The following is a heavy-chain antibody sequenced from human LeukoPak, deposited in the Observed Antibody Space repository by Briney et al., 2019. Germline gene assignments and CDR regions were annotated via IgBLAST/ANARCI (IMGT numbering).Heavy chain of an antibody. J-gene: IGHJ4*02. CDR2: IAHDETNR. D-gene: IGHD3-22*01. Sequence: GGSLRLSCAASGFTFGSYAMHWVRQAPGKGLEWVAVIAHDETNRFYADSVKGRFTISRDNPRNTLYMQMNSLRAEDTAVYYCAIMHRYYDGSGYWVQWGQGTLVTVSS. CDR3: AIMHRYYDGSGYWVQ. CDR1: GFTFGSYA. V-gene: IGHV3-30*04.